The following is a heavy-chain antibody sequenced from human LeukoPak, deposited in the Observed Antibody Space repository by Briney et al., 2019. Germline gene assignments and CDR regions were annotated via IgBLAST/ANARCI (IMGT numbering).Heavy chain of an antibody. J-gene: IGHJ4*02. D-gene: IGHD1-26*01. Sequence: ASVKVSCRVSGASLSETSIHWVRQAPGQWLEWMGGFDPEDGESIFAQRFQGRFSMTEDTSTDTAYMELRSLRPEDTAVYYCATADKWEPLDYWGQGTLVTVSS. V-gene: IGHV1-24*01. CDR2: FDPEDGES. CDR3: ATADKWEPLDY. CDR1: GASLSETS.